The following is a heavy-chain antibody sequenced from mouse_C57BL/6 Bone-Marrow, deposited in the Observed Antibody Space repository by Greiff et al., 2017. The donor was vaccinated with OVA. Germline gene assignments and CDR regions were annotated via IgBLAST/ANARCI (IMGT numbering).Heavy chain of an antibody. J-gene: IGHJ1*03. D-gene: IGHD1-1*01. CDR1: GYTFTSYW. V-gene: IGHV1-55*01. CDR2: IYPGSGST. CDR3: AKEIRYYYGSSYVGYFDV. Sequence: QVQLQQPGAELVKPGASVKMSCKASGYTFTSYWITWVKQRPGQGLEWIGDIYPGSGSTNYNEKFKSKATLTVDTSSSTAYMQLSSLTSEDSAVYYCAKEIRYYYGSSYVGYFDVWGTGTTVTVSS.